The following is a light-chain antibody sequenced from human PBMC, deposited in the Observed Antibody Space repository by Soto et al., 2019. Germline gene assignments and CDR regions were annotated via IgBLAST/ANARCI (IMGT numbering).Light chain of an antibody. CDR2: DVS. CDR1: SSDVGGYNY. V-gene: IGLV2-14*03. J-gene: IGLJ1*01. CDR3: CSYSSGSTPWV. Sequence: QAVLTPPASVSGTPGQSITISCTGTSSDVGGYNYVSWYQHHPGKAPKLIIFDVSDRPSGISDRFSASKSGNTASLTISGLQAEDEADYYCCSYSSGSTPWVFGTGTKVTVL.